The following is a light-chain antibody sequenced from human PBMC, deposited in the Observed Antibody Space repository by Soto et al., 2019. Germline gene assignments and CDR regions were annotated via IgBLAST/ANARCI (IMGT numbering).Light chain of an antibody. V-gene: IGLV1-44*01. Sequence: QSVLTQPPSASGTPGQRVTISCSGSTSNIGGSTVSWYQQFPGAAPKLLIYGNTQRPLGVPVRFSASKSDTSASLAISGLQSEDEAVYYCATWNDGVFVFGIGTKLTVL. CDR3: ATWNDGVFV. CDR1: TSNIGGST. CDR2: GNT. J-gene: IGLJ1*01.